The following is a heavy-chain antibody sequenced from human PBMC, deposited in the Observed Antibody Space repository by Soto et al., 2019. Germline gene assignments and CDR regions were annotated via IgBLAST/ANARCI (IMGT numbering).Heavy chain of an antibody. CDR2: ISYDGSNK. J-gene: IGHJ6*02. CDR1: GFTFSSYG. Sequence: QVQLVESGGGVVQPGRSLRLSCAASGFTFSSYGMHWVRQAPGKGLEWVAVISYDGSNKYYADSVKGRFTISRDNSKNTXXLQMNSLRAEDTAVYYCAKDGSSSGWRYYYYGMDVWGQGTTVTVSS. D-gene: IGHD6-19*01. V-gene: IGHV3-30*18. CDR3: AKDGSSSGWRYYYYGMDV.